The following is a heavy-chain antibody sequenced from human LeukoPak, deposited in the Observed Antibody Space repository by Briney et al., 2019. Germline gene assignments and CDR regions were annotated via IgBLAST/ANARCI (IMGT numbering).Heavy chain of an antibody. CDR3: ARSRYCSGGSCYSHYYGMDV. Sequence: ASVNVSCKASGGTFSSYAISWVRQAPGQGLEWMGGIIPIFGTANYAQKFQGRVTITADESTSTAYMELSSLRSEDTAVYYCARSRYCSGGSCYSHYYGMDVWGQGTTVTVSS. V-gene: IGHV1-69*13. J-gene: IGHJ6*02. CDR1: GGTFSSYA. D-gene: IGHD2-15*01. CDR2: IIPIFGTA.